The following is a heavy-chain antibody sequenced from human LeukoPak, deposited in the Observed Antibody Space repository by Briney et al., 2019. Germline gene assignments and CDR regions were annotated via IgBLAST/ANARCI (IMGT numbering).Heavy chain of an antibody. Sequence: PGRSLRLSCAASGFTFDDYAMHLVRQAPGKGLEWVSGISWNSGSIGYADSVKGRFTISRDNAKNSLYLQMNSLRAEDTALYYCAKDAGIAVAGTKFDYWGQGTLVTVSS. J-gene: IGHJ4*02. CDR2: ISWNSGSI. CDR1: GFTFDDYA. D-gene: IGHD6-19*01. CDR3: AKDAGIAVAGTKFDY. V-gene: IGHV3-9*01.